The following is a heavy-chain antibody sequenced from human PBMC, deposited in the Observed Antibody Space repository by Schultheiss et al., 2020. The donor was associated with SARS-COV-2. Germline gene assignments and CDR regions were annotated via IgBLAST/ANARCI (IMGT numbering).Heavy chain of an antibody. CDR3: ARTYYYDSSGYPYYFDY. CDR2: IDWDDDK. V-gene: IGHV2-70*11. J-gene: IGHJ4*02. CDR1: GFSLSTSGMC. Sequence: SGPTLVKPTQTLTLTCTFSGFSLSTSGMCVSWIRQPPGKAQEWLARIDWDDDKYYSTSLKTRLTISKDTSKNQVVLTMTNMDPVDTATYYCARTYYYDSSGYPYYFDYWGQGTLVTVSS. D-gene: IGHD3-22*01.